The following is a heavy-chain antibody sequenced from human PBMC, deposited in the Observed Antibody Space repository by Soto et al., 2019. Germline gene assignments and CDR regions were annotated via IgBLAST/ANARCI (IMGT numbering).Heavy chain of an antibody. J-gene: IGHJ4*02. Sequence: GASVKVSCKASGYTFTSYAMHWVRQAPGQRLEWMGWINAGNGNTKYSQKFQGRVTITRDTSASTAYMELSSLRSEDTAVYYCAREGDITGTTLYFDYWGQGTLVTV. CDR2: INAGNGNT. CDR1: GYTFTSYA. D-gene: IGHD1-7*01. V-gene: IGHV1-3*01. CDR3: AREGDITGTTLYFDY.